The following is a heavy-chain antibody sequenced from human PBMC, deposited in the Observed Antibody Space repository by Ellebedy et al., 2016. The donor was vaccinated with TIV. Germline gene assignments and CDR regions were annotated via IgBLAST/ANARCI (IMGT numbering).Heavy chain of an antibody. D-gene: IGHD2-2*01. CDR2: IDPSDSET. Sequence: GGSLRLXXEGSGYIFVNYWITWVRQMHGKGLEWMGRIDPSDSETNYSPSFQGHVTISRDKSIRTAYLQWTSLKASDTAMYFCARLYCTTTSCYFDYWGQGTLVTVSS. CDR3: ARLYCTTTSCYFDY. J-gene: IGHJ4*02. V-gene: IGHV5-10-1*01. CDR1: GYIFVNYW.